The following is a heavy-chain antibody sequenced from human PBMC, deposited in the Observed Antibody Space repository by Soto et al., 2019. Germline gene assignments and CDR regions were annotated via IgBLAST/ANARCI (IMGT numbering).Heavy chain of an antibody. V-gene: IGHV4-28*01. CDR1: GYSISSSNW. CDR2: IYYSGTT. CDR3: ARREIQGPIDY. J-gene: IGHJ4*02. Sequence: QVQLQESGPGLVKPSDTLSLTCAVSGYSISSSNWWGWIRQPPGKGLEWIGYIYYSGTTYYNPSLKRRVTMSVDTSKNQCPLKLPSVTAVDTAVYYCARREIQGPIDYWGQGTLVTVSS. D-gene: IGHD1-26*01.